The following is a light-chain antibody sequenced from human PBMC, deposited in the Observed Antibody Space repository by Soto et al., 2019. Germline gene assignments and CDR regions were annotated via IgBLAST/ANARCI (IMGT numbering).Light chain of an antibody. Sequence: QSVLTQPASVFGSPGQSITISCTGISSDVGGYNFVSWYQQHPGKAPKLMIYEVSSRPSGVSNRFSGSKSGNTASLTISGLQPEDEADYYCSSYTDRQSYLFGTGTKLTVL. CDR1: SSDVGGYNF. J-gene: IGLJ1*01. CDR3: SSYTDRQSYL. V-gene: IGLV2-14*03. CDR2: EVS.